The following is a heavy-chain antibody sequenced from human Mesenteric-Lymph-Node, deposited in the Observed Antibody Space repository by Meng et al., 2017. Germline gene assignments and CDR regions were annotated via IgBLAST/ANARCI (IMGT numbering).Heavy chain of an antibody. CDR3: ARGLFGGDTVRGVYYYYGMDV. CDR1: GGSFSGYY. J-gene: IGHJ6*02. CDR2: INHSGST. V-gene: IGHV4-34*01. Sequence: SETLSLTCAVYGGSFSGYYWSWIRQPPGKGLEWIGEINHSGSTNYNPSLKSRVTISVDTSKNQFSLKLSSVTAADTAVYYCARGLFGGDTVRGVYYYYGMDVWGQGTTVTVSS. D-gene: IGHD3-10*01.